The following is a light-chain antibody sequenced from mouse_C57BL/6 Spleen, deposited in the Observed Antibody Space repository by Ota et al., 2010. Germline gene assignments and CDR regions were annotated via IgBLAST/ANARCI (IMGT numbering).Light chain of an antibody. CDR3: QQWSSYPLT. Sequence: IVLTHAPAIMSASPGEKVTMTCSASSSVSYMYWYQQKPRISPRLLIYDTSNLASGVPVRFSGSGSGTSYSLTISRMEAEDAATYYCQQWSSYPLTFGAGTKLELK. J-gene: IGKJ5*01. V-gene: IGKV4-55*01. CDR1: SSVSY. CDR2: DTS.